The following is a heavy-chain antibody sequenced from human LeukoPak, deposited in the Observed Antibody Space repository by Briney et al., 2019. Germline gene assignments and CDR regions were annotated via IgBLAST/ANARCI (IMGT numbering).Heavy chain of an antibody. J-gene: IGHJ4*02. CDR2: ISSSSSYI. D-gene: IGHD4-17*01. CDR1: GFTFSSYS. V-gene: IGHV3-21*01. CDR3: ARDWGYGDFPSDY. Sequence: PGGSLRLSCAASGFTFSSYSMNWVRQAPGKGLEWVSSISSSSSYIYYADSVKGRFTISRDNAKNSLYLQMNSLRAEDTAVYYCARDWGYGDFPSDYWGQGTLATVSS.